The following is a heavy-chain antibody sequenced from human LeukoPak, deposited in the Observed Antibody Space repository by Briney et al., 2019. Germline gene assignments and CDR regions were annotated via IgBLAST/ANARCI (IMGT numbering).Heavy chain of an antibody. J-gene: IGHJ4*02. D-gene: IGHD3-16*02. CDR3: ARHRTASDY. V-gene: IGHV3-21*01. Sequence: GGSLRLSCVGSGFIFDDHGMIWVRQAPGKGLEWVSCITTGSTYIYYADSVKGRFTISRDNAKNSLYLQMTSLRAEDTAVYYCARHRTASDYWGQGTLVTVSS. CDR1: GFIFDDHG. CDR2: ITTGSTYI.